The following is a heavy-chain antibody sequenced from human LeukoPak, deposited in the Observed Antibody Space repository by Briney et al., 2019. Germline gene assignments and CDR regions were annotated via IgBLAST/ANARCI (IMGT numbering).Heavy chain of an antibody. CDR1: GFTFSSYS. J-gene: IGHJ4*02. CDR2: ISSSSSTI. Sequence: PGGFLRLSCAASGFTFSSYSMNWVRQAPGKGLEWVSYISSSSSTIYYADSVKGRFTISRDNAKNSLYLQMNSLRAEDTAVYYCARVGIDYYDSSGYYSYFDYWGQGTLVTVSS. V-gene: IGHV3-48*04. CDR3: ARVGIDYYDSSGYYSYFDY. D-gene: IGHD3-22*01.